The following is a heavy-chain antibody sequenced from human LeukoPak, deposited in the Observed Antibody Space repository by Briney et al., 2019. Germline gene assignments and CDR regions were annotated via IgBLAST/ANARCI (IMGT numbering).Heavy chain of an antibody. CDR2: IYSGGST. CDR1: GFTVSSYY. V-gene: IGHV3-53*01. Sequence: GGSLRLSCAASGFTVSSYYMGWVRQAPGKGLEWVSVIYSGGSTYYADSVKGRFTISRDNSKNTLYLQMNSLRAEDTAVYYCARDSTGLLGAFDIWGQGTMVTVSS. J-gene: IGHJ3*02. D-gene: IGHD3-22*01. CDR3: ARDSTGLLGAFDI.